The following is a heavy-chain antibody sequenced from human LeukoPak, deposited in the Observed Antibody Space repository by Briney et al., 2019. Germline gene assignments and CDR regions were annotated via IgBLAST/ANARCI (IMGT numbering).Heavy chain of an antibody. CDR1: GFTLTSSA. V-gene: IGHV1-18*01. Sequence: ASVKVSCKASGFTLTSSAVQWVRQAPGQGLEWMGWISAYNGNTNYAQKLQGRVTMTTDTSTTTAYMELGSLSSDDTAVYYCAHILTGYYMDYWGQGTLVTVSS. CDR2: ISAYNGNT. D-gene: IGHD3-9*01. CDR3: AHILTGYYMDY. J-gene: IGHJ4*02.